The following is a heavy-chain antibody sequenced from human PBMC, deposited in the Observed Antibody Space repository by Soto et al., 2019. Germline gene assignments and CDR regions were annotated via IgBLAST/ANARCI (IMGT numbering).Heavy chain of an antibody. CDR3: ARLWINGGYGYGGYLLAV. V-gene: IGHV5-10-1*04. J-gene: IGHJ6*02. CDR1: GYSFTSYW. D-gene: IGHD5-18*01. CDR2: IDPSDSYT. Sequence: GESLKISCKGSGYSFTSYWISWVRQMPGKGLEWMGRIDPSDSYTNYSPSFQGQVTISADKSISTAYLQWSSLKASDTAMYYCARLWINGGYGYGGYLLAVWSQRTTVTVSS.